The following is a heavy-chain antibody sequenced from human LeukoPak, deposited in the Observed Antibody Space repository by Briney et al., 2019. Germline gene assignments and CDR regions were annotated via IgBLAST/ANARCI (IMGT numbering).Heavy chain of an antibody. CDR1: GFTFKKYA. D-gene: IGHD3-3*01. CDR2: ISGDGSVI. CDR3: AKDHYWSIDY. J-gene: IGHJ4*02. Sequence: GGSLRLSCTASGFTFKKYAMSWVRQAPGKGLEWVSDISGDGSVINYADSVKGRFTISRDNSKNTLFLQMSSLRAEDTGVYYCAKDHYWSIDYWGRGTLVTVSS. V-gene: IGHV3-23*01.